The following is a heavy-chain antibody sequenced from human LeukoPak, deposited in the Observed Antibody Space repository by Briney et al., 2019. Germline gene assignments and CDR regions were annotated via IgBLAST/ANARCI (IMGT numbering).Heavy chain of an antibody. CDR1: GGSFSGYY. Sequence: SETLSLTCAVYGGSFSGYYWSWIRQPPGKGLEWIGEINHSGSTNYSPSLKSRVTISVDTSKNQFSLELSSVTAADTAVYFCARGDSSGYRYWGQGTLVTVSS. CDR3: ARGDSSGYRY. J-gene: IGHJ4*02. D-gene: IGHD3-22*01. V-gene: IGHV4-34*01. CDR2: INHSGST.